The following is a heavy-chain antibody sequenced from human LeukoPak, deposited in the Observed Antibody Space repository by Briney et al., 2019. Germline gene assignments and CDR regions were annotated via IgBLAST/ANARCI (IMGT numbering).Heavy chain of an antibody. V-gene: IGHV3-23*01. CDR3: AKVNYYDSTGFFDY. Sequence: GGSLRLSCAASGLTFSSYAMSWVRQAPGKGLEWVSAVSGSGGRTDYADSVKGRFTISRDNSKNTLSFQMNSLRAEDTAVYYCAKVNYYDSTGFFDYWGQGILVTVSS. CDR2: VSGSGGRT. CDR1: GLTFSSYA. J-gene: IGHJ4*02. D-gene: IGHD3-22*01.